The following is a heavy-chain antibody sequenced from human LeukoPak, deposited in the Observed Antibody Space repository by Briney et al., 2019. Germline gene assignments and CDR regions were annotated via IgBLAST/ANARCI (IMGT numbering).Heavy chain of an antibody. Sequence: GGSLRLSCAASGFTFSTYAMHWVRRAPGRGLEYVSGISSNGGSTYYGKSVKGRFTISRDNSKNTLYIQMGSLRAEDTAVYYCASSLHAFDIWGQGTMVTVSS. V-gene: IGHV3-64*01. J-gene: IGHJ3*02. CDR3: ASSLHAFDI. CDR2: ISSNGGST. CDR1: GFTFSTYA.